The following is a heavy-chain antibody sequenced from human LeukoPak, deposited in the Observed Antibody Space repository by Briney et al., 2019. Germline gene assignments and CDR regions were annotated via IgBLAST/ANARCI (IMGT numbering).Heavy chain of an antibody. CDR1: GFTFSRFW. CDR2: IKQDGSER. Sequence: GGSLRLSCVGSGFTFSRFWLSWVRQAPGKGLEWVANIKQDGSERYYVDSVKGRFSISRDNAKSSLYLEMKTLRVEDTAVYYCARIEPDNSGWLYWGQGTLVTVSS. CDR3: ARIEPDNSGWLY. V-gene: IGHV3-7*01. J-gene: IGHJ4*02. D-gene: IGHD3-22*01.